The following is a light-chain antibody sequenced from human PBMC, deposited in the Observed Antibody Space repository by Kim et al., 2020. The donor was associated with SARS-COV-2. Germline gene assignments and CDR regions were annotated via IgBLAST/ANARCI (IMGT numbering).Light chain of an antibody. V-gene: IGLV2-14*03. CDR1: SSDVSGYNY. J-gene: IGLJ1*01. Sequence: QSITIACTETSSDVSGYNYVSWYQQHAGKAPKLILYDVTNRPSGVSNRFSGSKSGNTASLTISGLQADDEADYFCSSYITRTGLYVFGAGTKVTVL. CDR2: DVT. CDR3: SSYITRTGLYV.